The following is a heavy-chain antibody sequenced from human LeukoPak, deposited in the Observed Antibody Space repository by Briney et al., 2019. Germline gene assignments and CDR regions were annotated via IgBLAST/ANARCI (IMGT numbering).Heavy chain of an antibody. V-gene: IGHV1-69*04. CDR3: ATEAGTSYYYYYGMDV. CDR1: GGSFSSYA. Sequence: ASVNVSCTASGGSFSSYAISWVRQAPGQGLEWMGRIIPILGIANYAQKFQGRVTITADKSTNTAYIELSRLRSEDTAVYYGATEAGTSYYYYYGMDVWGQGTTVTVSS. CDR2: IIPILGIA. J-gene: IGHJ6*01. D-gene: IGHD1-1*01.